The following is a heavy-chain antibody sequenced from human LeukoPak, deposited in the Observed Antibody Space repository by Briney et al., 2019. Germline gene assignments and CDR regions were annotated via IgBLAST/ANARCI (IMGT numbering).Heavy chain of an antibody. CDR2: IGSGGST. V-gene: IGHV3-23*01. D-gene: IGHD1/OR15-1a*01. Sequence: PGGSLRLSCAASGFTFSTYAMGWVRQAPWKGLEWVSVIGSGGSTYSADSVTGRFTISRDNSKNTLYLQMNSLRAEDTAVYYCAKRLGTAGFDYWGQGTLVTVSS. J-gene: IGHJ4*02. CDR3: AKRLGTAGFDY. CDR1: GFTFSTYA.